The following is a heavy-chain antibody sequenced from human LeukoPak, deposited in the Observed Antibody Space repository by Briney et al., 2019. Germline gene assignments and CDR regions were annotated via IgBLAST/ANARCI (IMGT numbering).Heavy chain of an antibody. V-gene: IGHV4-34*01. CDR3: ARELVVVPAAMKVLYYYYYGMDV. CDR1: GGSFSGYY. D-gene: IGHD2-2*01. J-gene: IGHJ6*02. CDR2: INHSGST. Sequence: SETLSLTCAVYGGSFSGYYWSWIRQPPGKGLEWIGEINHSGSTNYNPSLKSRVTISVDTSKNQFSLKLSSVTAADTAVYYCARELVVVPAAMKVLYYYYYGMDVWGQGTTVTVSS.